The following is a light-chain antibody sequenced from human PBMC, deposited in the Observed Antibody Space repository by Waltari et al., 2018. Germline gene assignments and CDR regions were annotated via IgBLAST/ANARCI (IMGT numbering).Light chain of an antibody. J-gene: IGKJ1*01. CDR1: ESIGRAL. Sequence: EVVLTQSPGTLSLSPGERATLSCRASESIGRALAWYQQKRGQAPRLLIHGASTRATGIPDRFSGSGSGTDFSLTISRLEPEDFEVYYCQHYVRLPVTFGQGTRVEI. CDR2: GAS. CDR3: QHYVRLPVT. V-gene: IGKV3-20*01.